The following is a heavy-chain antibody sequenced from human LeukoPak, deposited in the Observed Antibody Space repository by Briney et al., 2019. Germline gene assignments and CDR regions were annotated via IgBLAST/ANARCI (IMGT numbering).Heavy chain of an antibody. CDR3: ARKKYNWNDMSMGEGWFDP. D-gene: IGHD1-20*01. J-gene: IGHJ5*02. CDR2: INPSGGST. CDR1: GYTFTGYY. Sequence: ASVKVSCKAPGYTFTGYYMHWVRQAPGQGLEWMGTINPSGGSTNYAQKFQGRVTMTRDMSTSTVYMELSSLRSEDTAVYYCARKKYNWNDMSMGEGWFDPWGQGTLVTVSS. V-gene: IGHV1-46*01.